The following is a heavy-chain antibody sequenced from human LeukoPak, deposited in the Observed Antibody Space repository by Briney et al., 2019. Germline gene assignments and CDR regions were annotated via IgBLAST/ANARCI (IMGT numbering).Heavy chain of an antibody. D-gene: IGHD2/OR15-2a*01. J-gene: IGHJ4*02. CDR2: IYSGGST. Sequence: GGSLRLFCAASGFTVSSNYMSWVRQAPGKGLEWVSVIYSGGSTYYADSVKGRFTISRNNSKNTLYLQMNSLRAEDTAVYYCARDSIKGGFDYWGQGTLVTVSS. CDR3: ARDSIKGGFDY. CDR1: GFTVSSNY. V-gene: IGHV3-66*01.